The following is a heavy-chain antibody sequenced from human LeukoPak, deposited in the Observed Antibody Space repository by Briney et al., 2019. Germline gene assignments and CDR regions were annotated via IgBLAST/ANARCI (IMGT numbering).Heavy chain of an antibody. Sequence: GGSLRLSCAASGFTFSSYAMHWVRQAPGKGLEWVAVISYDGTNKYYADPVKGRFTISRDNSKNTLYLQMNSLRAEDTALYYCAPAGENWGQGTLVTVSS. J-gene: IGHJ4*02. CDR2: ISYDGTNK. V-gene: IGHV3-30-3*01. CDR1: GFTFSSYA. D-gene: IGHD3-10*01. CDR3: APAGEN.